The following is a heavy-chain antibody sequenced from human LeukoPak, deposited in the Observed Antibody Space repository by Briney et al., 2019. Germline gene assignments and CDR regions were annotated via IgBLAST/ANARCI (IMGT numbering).Heavy chain of an antibody. D-gene: IGHD5-12*01. CDR2: IYPSDSDT. J-gene: IGHJ4*02. V-gene: IGHV5-51*01. CDR3: ARTGYSGYEFDY. CDR1: GYSFTNYW. Sequence: GESLKISCKGFGYSFTNYWIGWVRQMPGKGLEWMGIIYPSDSDTRNSPSFQGQVTISADKSSSTAYLQRSSLKASDSAMYYCARTGYSGYEFDYWGQGTLVTVSS.